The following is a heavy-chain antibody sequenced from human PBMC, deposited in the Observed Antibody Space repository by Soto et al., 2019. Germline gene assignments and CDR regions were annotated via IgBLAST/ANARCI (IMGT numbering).Heavy chain of an antibody. CDR1: GDSISSYY. Sequence: QVQLQESGPGLVKPSETLSLTCAVSGDSISSYYCMWIRQPPGKGLESIGYLYYGRSANYNHSLKRRVTLSVDTATNQCSLTLSSMTAADTAGYYCALRSMAVVPEYWGQGTLVTVSS. V-gene: IGHV4-59*01. CDR2: LYYGRSA. D-gene: IGHD3-22*01. CDR3: ALRSMAVVPEY. J-gene: IGHJ4*02.